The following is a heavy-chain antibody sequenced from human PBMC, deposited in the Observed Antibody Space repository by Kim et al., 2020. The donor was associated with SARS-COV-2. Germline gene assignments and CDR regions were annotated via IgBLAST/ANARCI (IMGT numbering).Heavy chain of an antibody. CDR2: GGT. Sequence: GGTDYNPSRKRRVTISINTSKNQFSLKLRSVTTADTAVYFCARNPNGGFDPWGQGTLVTVSS. J-gene: IGHJ5*02. V-gene: IGHV4-59*01. CDR3: ARNPNGGFDP. D-gene: IGHD4-17*01.